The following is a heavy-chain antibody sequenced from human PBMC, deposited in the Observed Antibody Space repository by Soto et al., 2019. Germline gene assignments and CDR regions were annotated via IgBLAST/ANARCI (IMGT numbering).Heavy chain of an antibody. Sequence: PSQSMSIPAPAYRGTFCGYCVRWWCQSPGKRLARIRHVNHSGSTNYNPPTKRRVTTSVDTSKNQFSLKLSSVTAAGKAVYYSAIGLRTPYHSGWYQRARRFDYWGQGTLVTVSS. CDR3: AIGLRTPYHSGWYQRARRFDY. V-gene: IGHV4-34*08. CDR2: VNHSGST. D-gene: IGHD6-19*01. CDR1: RGTFCGYC. J-gene: IGHJ4*02.